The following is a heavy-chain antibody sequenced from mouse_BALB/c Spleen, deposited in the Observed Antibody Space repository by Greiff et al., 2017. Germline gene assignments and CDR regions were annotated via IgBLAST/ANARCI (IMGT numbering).Heavy chain of an antibody. V-gene: IGHV1S81*02. Sequence: QVQLQQPGAELVKPGASVKLSCKASGYTFTSYWMHWVKQRPGQGLEWIGEINPSNDRTNYNEKFKSKATLTVDKSSSTAYMQLSSLTSEDSAVFYCATYYGSSFYYDAMDYWGQGTSVTVSS. CDR3: ATYYGSSFYYDAMDY. CDR2: INPSNDRT. J-gene: IGHJ4*01. D-gene: IGHD1-1*01. CDR1: GYTFTSYW.